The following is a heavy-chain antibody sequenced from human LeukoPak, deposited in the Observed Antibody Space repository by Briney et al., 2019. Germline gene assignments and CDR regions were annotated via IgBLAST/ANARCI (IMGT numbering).Heavy chain of an antibody. CDR3: ARGRAGSRITMVRGVIGVWFDP. D-gene: IGHD3-10*01. Sequence: SETLSLTCAVYGGSFSGYYWSWIRQPPGKGLEWIGEINHSGSTNYNPSLKSRVTISVDTSKNQFSLKLSSVTAADTAVYYCARGRAGSRITMVRGVIGVWFDPWGQGTLVTVSS. J-gene: IGHJ5*02. CDR1: GGSFSGYY. CDR2: INHSGST. V-gene: IGHV4-34*01.